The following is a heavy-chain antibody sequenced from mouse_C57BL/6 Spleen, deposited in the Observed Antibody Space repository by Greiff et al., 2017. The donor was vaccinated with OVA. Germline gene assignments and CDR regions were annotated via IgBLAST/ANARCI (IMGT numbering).Heavy chain of an antibody. CDR1: GYSFTSYA. CDR2: IYPGSGNT. J-gene: IGHJ3*01. D-gene: IGHD3-2*02. Sequence: VQLQESGPELVKPGASVKISCKASGYSFTSYAIHWVKQSPGQGLEWIGWIYPGSGNTKYTEKLKGKATLTADTATSTAYMQLSSLTSEDAAVYYGAREEGRAGYGFAYWGQGTLVTVSA. CDR3: AREEGRAGYGFAY. V-gene: IGHV1-66*01.